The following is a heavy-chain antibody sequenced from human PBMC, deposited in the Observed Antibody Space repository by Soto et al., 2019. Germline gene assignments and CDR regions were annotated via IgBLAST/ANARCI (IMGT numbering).Heavy chain of an antibody. V-gene: IGHV2-5*02. CDR2: IYWDDNK. Sequence: QITLKESGPTLVKPTQTLTLTCTFSGFSLTANGVGVGWIRQPPGKALEWLALIYWDDNKRYSPSLESRLTITKDTSKNPVVLTLTNMDPVDTGTYFCAHSSDFGSGSEYFDYWGQGTLVAVSS. CDR1: GFSLTANGVG. D-gene: IGHD3-10*01. J-gene: IGHJ4*01. CDR3: AHSSDFGSGSEYFDY.